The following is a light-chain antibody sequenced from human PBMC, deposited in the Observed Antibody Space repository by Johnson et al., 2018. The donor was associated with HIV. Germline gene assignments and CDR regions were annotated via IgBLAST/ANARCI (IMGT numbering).Light chain of an antibody. CDR2: DND. J-gene: IGLJ1*01. CDR1: DSNIGNNY. V-gene: IGLV1-51*01. Sequence: QSVLTQPPSVSAAPGQKVTISCFGSDSNIGNNYVSWYQQLPGTAPKLLIYDNDKRPSGIPDRFSGSKSGTSATLGITGLQTGDEADYYCGTWDSRLSAYAFGTGTKVTVL. CDR3: GTWDSRLSAYA.